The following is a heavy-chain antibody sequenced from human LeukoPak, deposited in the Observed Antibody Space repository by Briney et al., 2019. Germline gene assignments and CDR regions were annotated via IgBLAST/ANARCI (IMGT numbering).Heavy chain of an antibody. CDR1: GGSFSGYY. Sequence: SETLSLTCAVYGGSFSGYYWSWIRQPPGKGLEWIGEINHSGSTNYNPSLKSRVTISVDTSKNQFSLKLSSVTAADTAVYYCAREIGYYPFYDYWGQGTLVTVSS. J-gene: IGHJ4*02. CDR2: INHSGST. V-gene: IGHV4-34*01. D-gene: IGHD3-3*01. CDR3: AREIGYYPFYDY.